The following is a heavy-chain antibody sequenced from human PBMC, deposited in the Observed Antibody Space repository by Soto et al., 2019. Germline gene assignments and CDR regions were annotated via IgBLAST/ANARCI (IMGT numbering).Heavy chain of an antibody. D-gene: IGHD2-15*01. J-gene: IGHJ4*02. Sequence: ASVKVSCKASGYTFTSYAMHWVRQAPGQRLEWMGWINAGNGNTKYSQKFQGRVTITRDTSASTAYMELSSLRSEDTAVYYCARDGVCSGGSCYLSYFDYWGQGTLVTVSS. CDR2: INAGNGNT. CDR3: ARDGVCSGGSCYLSYFDY. V-gene: IGHV1-3*01. CDR1: GYTFTSYA.